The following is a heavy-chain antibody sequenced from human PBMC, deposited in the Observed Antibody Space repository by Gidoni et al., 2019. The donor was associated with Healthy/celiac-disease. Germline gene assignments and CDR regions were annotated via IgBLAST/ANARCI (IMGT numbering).Heavy chain of an antibody. Sequence: QVQLVQSGSAVKKPGASVKVSCKASRYTFNSYGISRVRQAPGQGLEWMGWISAYNGNTNYAQKLQGRVTMTTDTSTSTAYMELRSLRSDDTAVYYCAREDVYSSHLDYWGQGTLVTVSS. V-gene: IGHV1-18*01. J-gene: IGHJ4*02. CDR2: ISAYNGNT. D-gene: IGHD6-19*01. CDR1: RYTFNSYG. CDR3: AREDVYSSHLDY.